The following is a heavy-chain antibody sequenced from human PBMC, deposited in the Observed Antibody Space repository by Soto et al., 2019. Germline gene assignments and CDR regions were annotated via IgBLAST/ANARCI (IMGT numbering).Heavy chain of an antibody. J-gene: IGHJ5*02. CDR1: GGSISSYY. CDR3: ARRLGGRYADWFDP. Sequence: SETLSLTCTVSGGSISSYYWSWIRQPPGKGLEWIGYIYYSGSTNYNPSLKSRVTISVDTSKNQFSLKLSSVTAADTAVYYCARRLGGRYADWFDPWGQGTLVTVSS. V-gene: IGHV4-59*08. D-gene: IGHD1-26*01. CDR2: IYYSGST.